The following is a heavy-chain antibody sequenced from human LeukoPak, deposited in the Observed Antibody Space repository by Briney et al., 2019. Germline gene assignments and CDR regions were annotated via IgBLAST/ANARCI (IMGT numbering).Heavy chain of an antibody. CDR1: GGSISSYY. CDR3: ARTYYYDSSGYYTFDY. Sequence: SETLSLTCTVSGGSISSYYWSWIRQPPGKGLEWIGYIYYSGSTNYNPSLKSRVTISVDTSKNQFSLELSSVTAADTAVYYCARTYYYDSSGYYTFDYWGQGTLVTVSS. CDR2: IYYSGST. V-gene: IGHV4-59*12. D-gene: IGHD3-22*01. J-gene: IGHJ4*02.